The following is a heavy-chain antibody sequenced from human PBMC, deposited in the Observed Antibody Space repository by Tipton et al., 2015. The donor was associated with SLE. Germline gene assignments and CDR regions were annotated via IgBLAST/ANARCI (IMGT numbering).Heavy chain of an antibody. CDR2: IYYSGST. V-gene: IGHV4-39*07. Sequence: LRLSCTVSGGSISSSSYYWGWIRQPPGKGLEWIGSIYYSGSTYYNPSLKSRVTISVDTSKNQFSLKLSSVTAADTAVYYCARDRGYSSSPLGSWGQGTLVTVSS. D-gene: IGHD6-6*01. J-gene: IGHJ4*02. CDR3: ARDRGYSSSPLGS. CDR1: GGSISSSSYY.